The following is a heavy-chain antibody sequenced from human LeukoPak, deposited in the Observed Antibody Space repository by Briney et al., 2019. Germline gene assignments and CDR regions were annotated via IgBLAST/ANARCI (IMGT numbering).Heavy chain of an antibody. CDR3: ARGPFIVVVPAAISD. Sequence: SETLSLTCTVSGGSISSGGYYWSWIRQHPGKGLEWFGYIYYSGSTYYNPSLKRRVTISVDTSKNQFSLKLSSVTAADTAVYYCARGPFIVVVPAAISDWGQGTLVTVSS. V-gene: IGHV4-31*03. J-gene: IGHJ4*02. CDR2: IYYSGST. CDR1: GGSISSGGYY. D-gene: IGHD2-2*02.